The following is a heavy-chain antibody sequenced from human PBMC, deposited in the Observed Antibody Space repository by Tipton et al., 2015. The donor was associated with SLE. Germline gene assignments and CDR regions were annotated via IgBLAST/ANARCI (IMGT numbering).Heavy chain of an antibody. CDR1: GDSISRYY. CDR3: ARVGNSSSWYSDAFDY. D-gene: IGHD6-13*01. CDR2: MYYSGST. Sequence: TLSLTCTISGDSISRYYWGWIRQPPGKGLEWIGGMYYSGSTYYSPSLKSRVSISVHTSKNQFSLRLSSVTAADTAVYYCARVGNSSSWYSDAFDYWGQGTLVTVSS. J-gene: IGHJ4*02. V-gene: IGHV4-39*07.